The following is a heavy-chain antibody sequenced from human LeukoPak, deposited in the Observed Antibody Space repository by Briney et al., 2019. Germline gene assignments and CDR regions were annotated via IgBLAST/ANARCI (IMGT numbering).Heavy chain of an antibody. Sequence: GGSLRLSYAASGFTVSSNYMSWVRQAPGKGPEWVSAIYTGGSTYYADSVKGRFTISRDNSKNTLYLQMNSLRAEDTAVYYCARDVYSSGPNAFDIWGQGTMVTVSS. J-gene: IGHJ3*02. CDR1: GFTVSSNY. CDR2: IYTGGST. D-gene: IGHD6-19*01. V-gene: IGHV3-53*01. CDR3: ARDVYSSGPNAFDI.